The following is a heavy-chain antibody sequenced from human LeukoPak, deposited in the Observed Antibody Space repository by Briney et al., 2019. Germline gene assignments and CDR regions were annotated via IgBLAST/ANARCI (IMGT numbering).Heavy chain of an antibody. CDR2: IYPGDSDT. CDR1: GYSFTSYW. J-gene: IGHJ4*02. CDR3: ARGLHRFIVATILSW. D-gene: IGHD5-12*01. Sequence: GESLKISCQGSGYSFTSYWIGWVRQMPGKGLEWMGIIYPGDSDTRYSPSFQGQVTISVDKSISTAYMELSSLRSEDTAVYYCARGLHRFIVATILSWWGQGTLVTVSS. V-gene: IGHV5-51*01.